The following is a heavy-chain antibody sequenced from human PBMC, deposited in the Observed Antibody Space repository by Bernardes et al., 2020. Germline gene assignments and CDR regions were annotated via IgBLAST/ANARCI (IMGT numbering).Heavy chain of an antibody. CDR2: IWYDGSNK. Sequence: GRSLRLSCAASGFTFSSYGMHWVRQAPGKGLEWVAVIWYDGSNKYYADSVKGRFTISRDNSKNTLYLQMNSLRAEDTAVYYCARDWERWDGGWPGEDNWGMDVWGKGTTVTVSS. J-gene: IGHJ6*04. CDR3: ARDWERWDGGWPGEDNWGMDV. CDR1: GFTFSSYG. V-gene: IGHV3-33*01. D-gene: IGHD1-1*01.